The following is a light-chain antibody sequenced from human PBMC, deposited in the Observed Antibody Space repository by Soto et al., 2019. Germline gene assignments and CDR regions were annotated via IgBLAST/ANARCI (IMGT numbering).Light chain of an antibody. CDR3: RQRYNWPLT. Sequence: TVLTQSPATLPLSPGERATLSCKASQSIGNPLGWFQQKPGQAPRLLIDDAFNRATGIPARFTGSGSGSDFPLTTSSLEAEDFGVYYCRQRYNWPLTFGGGTKVEIK. CDR2: DAF. V-gene: IGKV3-11*01. J-gene: IGKJ4*01. CDR1: QSIGNP.